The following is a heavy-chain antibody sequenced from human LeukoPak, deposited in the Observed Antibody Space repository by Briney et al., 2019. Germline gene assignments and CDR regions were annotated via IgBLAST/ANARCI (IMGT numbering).Heavy chain of an antibody. Sequence: SETLSLTCSVSGGSISSYYWSWIRQPPGKQLEWIGYIYYSGSTNYNPSLKSRVTISIDTSKNQFSLKLTSVTAADTAVYYCARGLWYSSSWLNWLDPWGQGTLVTVSS. CDR3: ARGLWYSSSWLNWLDP. V-gene: IGHV4-59*08. D-gene: IGHD6-13*01. J-gene: IGHJ5*02. CDR1: GGSISSYY. CDR2: IYYSGST.